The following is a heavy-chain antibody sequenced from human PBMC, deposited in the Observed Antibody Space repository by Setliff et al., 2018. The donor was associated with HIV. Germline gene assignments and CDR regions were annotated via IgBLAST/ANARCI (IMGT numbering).Heavy chain of an antibody. Sequence: GESLKISCEASGFTFSSYDFHWVRQAAGKGLEWVSAIGTGGDTYYVDSVKGRFTISRENARNSLYLQMNSLRAGDTAVYYCAREIRTVYTGGHYFYGIDVWGQGTAVTV. CDR3: AREIRTVYTGGHYFYGIDV. CDR2: IGTGGDT. J-gene: IGHJ6*02. CDR1: GFTFSSYD. D-gene: IGHD3-16*01. V-gene: IGHV3-13*01.